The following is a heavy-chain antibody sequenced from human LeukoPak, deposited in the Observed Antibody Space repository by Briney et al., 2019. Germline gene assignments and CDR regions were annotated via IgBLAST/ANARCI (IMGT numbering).Heavy chain of an antibody. V-gene: IGHV3-64D*09. CDR3: AKPENVVVVD. CDR1: GFTFSSYA. D-gene: IGHD2-15*01. J-gene: IGHJ4*02. Sequence: PGGSLRLSYSASGFTFSSYAMHWVRQAPGKGLEYVSAISSNGGSTYYADSVKGRFTISRDNSKNTLYLQMSSLRAEDTAVYYCAKPENVVVVDWGQGTLVTVSS. CDR2: ISSNGGST.